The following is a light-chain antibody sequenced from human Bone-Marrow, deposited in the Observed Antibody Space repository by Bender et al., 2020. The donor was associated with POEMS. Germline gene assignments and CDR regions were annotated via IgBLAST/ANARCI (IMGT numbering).Light chain of an antibody. CDR1: KLGDKY. CDR2: QDT. Sequence: SYEMTQPPPVSVSPGQTARISCSGDKLGDKYVCGYQQKAGQSPSLVIYQDTKRPSGVPDRISGSNSGNTATLTISGTQTVDEADYYCQAWDSSSGGVFGGGTRLTVL. CDR3: QAWDSSSGGV. J-gene: IGLJ3*02. V-gene: IGLV3-1*01.